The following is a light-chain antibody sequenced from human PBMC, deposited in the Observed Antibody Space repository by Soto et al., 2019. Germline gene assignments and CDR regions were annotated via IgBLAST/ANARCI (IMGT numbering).Light chain of an antibody. CDR1: QSVSSSY. CDR3: QQYASSPLT. J-gene: IGKJ4*01. V-gene: IGKV3-20*01. CDR2: GAS. Sequence: ENGLSQSPGTLSLSPGERATLSCRASQSVSSSYLAWYQQKPGQAPRLLIYGASSRATGIPDRFSGSGSGTDFTLTISRLEPEDFAVYYCQQYASSPLTFAGGTKVAIK.